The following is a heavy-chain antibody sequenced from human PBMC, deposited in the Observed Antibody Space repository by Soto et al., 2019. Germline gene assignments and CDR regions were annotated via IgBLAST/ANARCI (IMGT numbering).Heavy chain of an antibody. D-gene: IGHD6-13*01. CDR2: IYYSGST. CDR3: ARGRSIAAAGYYFDY. CDR1: GGSISSYY. J-gene: IGHJ4*02. V-gene: IGHV4-59*01. Sequence: QVQLQESGPGLVKPSETLSLTCTVSGGSISSYYWSWIRQPPGKGLEWIGYIYYSGSTNYNPSLKSRVTISVETSKNQFSLKLSSVTAADTAVYYCARGRSIAAAGYYFDYWGQGTLVTVSS.